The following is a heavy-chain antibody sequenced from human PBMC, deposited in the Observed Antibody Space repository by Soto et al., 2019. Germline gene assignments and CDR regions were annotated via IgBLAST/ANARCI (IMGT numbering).Heavy chain of an antibody. CDR3: ARHGGTPDLHFDY. J-gene: IGHJ4*02. D-gene: IGHD3-16*01. Sequence: PGGSLRLSCAASGFIFGAHAMSWVRQAPGKGLEWVSAINWIGGSTNYADSMKGRFTISRDNAKNSLYLQISSLRAEDTALYYCARHGGTPDLHFDYWGQGTPVTVSS. CDR1: GFIFGAHA. CDR2: INWIGGST. V-gene: IGHV3-20*04.